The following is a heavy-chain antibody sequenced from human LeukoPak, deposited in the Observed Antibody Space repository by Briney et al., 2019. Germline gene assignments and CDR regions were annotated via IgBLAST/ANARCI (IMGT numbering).Heavy chain of an antibody. D-gene: IGHD2-15*01. CDR1: GFTFSSYE. V-gene: IGHV3-48*03. CDR2: ISSSGSTI. J-gene: IGHJ3*02. CDR3: ARDTRNVVVVAAGAFDI. Sequence: GGSLRLSCAASGFTFSSYEMNWVRQAPGKGLEWVSYISSSGSTIYYADSVKGRFTISRDNAKNSLYLQMNSLRAEDTAVYYCARDTRNVVVVAAGAFDIWGQGTMVTVSS.